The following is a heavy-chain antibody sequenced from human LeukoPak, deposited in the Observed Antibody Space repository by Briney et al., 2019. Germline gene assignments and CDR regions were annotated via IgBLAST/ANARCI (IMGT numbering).Heavy chain of an antibody. V-gene: IGHV1-18*01. D-gene: IGHD2-21*02. Sequence: ASVKVSCKASGYTFTSYGIGWVRQAPGQGLEWMGWISAYNGNTNYAQKLQGRVTMTTDTSTSTAYMELRSLRSDDTAVYYCAREGVTATRSLYYYYYGMDVWGQGTTVTVSS. CDR2: ISAYNGNT. J-gene: IGHJ6*02. CDR1: GYTFTSYG. CDR3: AREGVTATRSLYYYYYGMDV.